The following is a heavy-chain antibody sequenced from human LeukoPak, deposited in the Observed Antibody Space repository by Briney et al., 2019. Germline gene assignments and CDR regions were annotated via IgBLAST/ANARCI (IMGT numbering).Heavy chain of an antibody. J-gene: IGHJ6*03. V-gene: IGHV1-18*01. CDR1: GYTFTSYG. Sequence: ASVKLSCKASGYTFTSYGISWVRQAPGQGLEWMGWISAYNGNTNNAQKLQGRVTMTTDTSTSTAYMELRSLRSDDTAVYYCARDGGLYCSGGSCYSSYYYYYMDVWGKGTTVTVSS. CDR2: ISAYNGNT. CDR3: ARDGGLYCSGGSCYSSYYYYYMDV. D-gene: IGHD2-15*01.